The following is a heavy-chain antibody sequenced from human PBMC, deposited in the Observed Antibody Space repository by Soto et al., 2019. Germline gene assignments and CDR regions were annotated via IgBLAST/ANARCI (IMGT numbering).Heavy chain of an antibody. CDR1: GGTISSSSNY. J-gene: IGHJ4*02. V-gene: IGHV4-39*01. CDR3: ARQNRILRYFDWLPTGIIEVIDY. CDR2: IYYSGST. Sequence: ETLSLTYTFSGGTISSSSNYWGWIRHPTGKGLEWIGSIYYSGSTYYNPSLKSRVTISVDTSKNQFSLKLSSVTAADTAVYYCARQNRILRYFDWLPTGIIEVIDYWGQGTLVTVS. D-gene: IGHD3-9*01.